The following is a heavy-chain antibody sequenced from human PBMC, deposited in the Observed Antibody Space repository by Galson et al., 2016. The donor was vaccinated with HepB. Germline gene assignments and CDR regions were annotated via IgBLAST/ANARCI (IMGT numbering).Heavy chain of an antibody. CDR1: GFTFSSYA. CDR3: AKADIPDIRIAVVINPYFQH. J-gene: IGHJ1*01. D-gene: IGHD3-22*01. V-gene: IGHV3-23*01. Sequence: SCAASGFTFSSYAMSWVRQAPGKGLEWVSAISGSGGSTYYADSVKGRFTISRDNSKNTLYLQMNSLRAEDTAVYYCAKADIPDIRIAVVINPYFQHWGQGTLVTVSS. CDR2: ISGSGGST.